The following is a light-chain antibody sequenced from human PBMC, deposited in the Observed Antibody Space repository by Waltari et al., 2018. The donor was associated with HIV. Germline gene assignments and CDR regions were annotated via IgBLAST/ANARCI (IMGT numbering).Light chain of an antibody. CDR1: HSLLHRNGYNH. V-gene: IGKV2-28*01. CDR3: MQALQTTWT. Sequence: DIVMTQSPLSLPVTPGEPGSISCRSSHSLLHRNGYNHLDWYLQKPGQSPQLLIYLCSNRASGVPDRFSGSGSGTDFTLKISRVEAEDVGVYYCMQALQTTWTFGQGTKVEIK. J-gene: IGKJ1*01. CDR2: LCS.